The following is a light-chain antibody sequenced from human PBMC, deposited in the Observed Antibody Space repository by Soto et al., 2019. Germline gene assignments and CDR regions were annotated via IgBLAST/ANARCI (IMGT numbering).Light chain of an antibody. CDR3: HQYGSSPPYT. V-gene: IGKV3-20*01. CDR2: GSS. CDR1: QSVSNNY. J-gene: IGKJ2*01. Sequence: EVVLTQSPGTLSFSPVESATLSCRASQSVSNNYFAWYQQKPGQAPRLLIFGSSDRATGIPDRFSGSGSGTDFTLTISRLEPEDFAVYYCHQYGSSPPYTFGQGTKLEIK.